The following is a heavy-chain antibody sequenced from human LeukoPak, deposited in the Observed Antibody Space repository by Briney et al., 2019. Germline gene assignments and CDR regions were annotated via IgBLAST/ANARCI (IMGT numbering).Heavy chain of an antibody. Sequence: PGGSLRLSCAASGFTVSSIYMSWVRQAPGKGLEWVSVIYSGGSTYYADSVKGRFTISRDNSKNMLYLQMNSLRAEDTAVYYCARDRSFREVREALGWFDPWGQGTLVTVSS. V-gene: IGHV3-53*01. D-gene: IGHD3-10*01. CDR1: GFTVSSIY. J-gene: IGHJ5*02. CDR3: ARDRSFREVREALGWFDP. CDR2: IYSGGST.